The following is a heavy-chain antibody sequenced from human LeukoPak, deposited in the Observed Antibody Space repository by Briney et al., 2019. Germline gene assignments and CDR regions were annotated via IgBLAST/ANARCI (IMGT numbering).Heavy chain of an antibody. Sequence: GASVKVSCKASGYTLTSCNMHWVRQAPGQGLEWMGIINPRGCSTSYAKKFQGRVTMTRHTSTNTIYMELSSLRSEDTAVYYCARDSTVTTGGSAYYFDNWGQGTLVTVSS. CDR2: INPRGCST. J-gene: IGHJ4*02. CDR3: ARDSTVTTGGSAYYFDN. CDR1: GYTLTSCN. V-gene: IGHV1-46*01. D-gene: IGHD4-17*01.